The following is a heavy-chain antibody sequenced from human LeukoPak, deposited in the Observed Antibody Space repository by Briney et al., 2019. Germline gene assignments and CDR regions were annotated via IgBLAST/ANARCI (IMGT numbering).Heavy chain of an antibody. Sequence: GESLKFSSKASGYSFNSYLIGWVRQMPAKGLEWMAIMYPGDSDTKYSPSFQCQVTITADKSTTTAYLQWSSLKASDTAMYYCARLLGPSDRYYFEYWGQGTLVTVSS. CDR3: ARLLGPSDRYYFEY. J-gene: IGHJ4*02. CDR2: MYPGDSDT. CDR1: GYSFNSYL. V-gene: IGHV5-51*01. D-gene: IGHD3-16*01.